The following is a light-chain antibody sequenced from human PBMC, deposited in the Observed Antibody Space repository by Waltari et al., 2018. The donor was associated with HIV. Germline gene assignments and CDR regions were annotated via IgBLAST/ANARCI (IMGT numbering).Light chain of an antibody. Sequence: QSVLTHPPSVSGTPGQRVTISCSGGSSNIGDNAVSWYQQFPGTAPKLLIYSNSQRPSGVPDRFSGSKSSTSASLPISGLQSEDDADYYCATLDYRLNGPVFGGGTKVTGL. J-gene: IGLJ2*01. CDR3: ATLDYRLNGPV. V-gene: IGLV1-44*01. CDR2: SNS. CDR1: SSNIGDNA.